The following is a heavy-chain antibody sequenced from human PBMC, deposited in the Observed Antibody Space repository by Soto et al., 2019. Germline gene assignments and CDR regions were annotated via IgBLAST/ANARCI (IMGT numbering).Heavy chain of an antibody. CDR3: ARGEQYSGRIFDY. CDR2: TYYRSKWYY. D-gene: IGHD1-26*01. V-gene: IGHV6-1*01. CDR1: GDSVSSNSAG. J-gene: IGHJ4*01. Sequence: SQTLSLTCAVTGDSVSSNSAGWSWVRQSPSRGLEWLGRTYYRSKWYYEYAVSVRGRITINPDTSKNQYSLQLNSVTPEDTAVYFCARGEQYSGRIFDYWGQGALVTVSS.